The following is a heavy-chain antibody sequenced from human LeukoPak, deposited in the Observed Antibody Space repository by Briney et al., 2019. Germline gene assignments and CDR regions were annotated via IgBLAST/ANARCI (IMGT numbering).Heavy chain of an antibody. V-gene: IGHV5-51*01. CDR1: GYSFNNYW. CDR3: AKSPTFYGDYDAFHV. Sequence: GEPLKISCKTSGYSFNNYWIGWVRQMPGKGLEWMGIIYPGDSETRYSPSFQGQVTISADKSISTAYLQWSSLTASDTAMYYCAKSPTFYGDYDAFHVWGQGTMVTVSS. D-gene: IGHD4-17*01. J-gene: IGHJ3*01. CDR2: IYPGDSET.